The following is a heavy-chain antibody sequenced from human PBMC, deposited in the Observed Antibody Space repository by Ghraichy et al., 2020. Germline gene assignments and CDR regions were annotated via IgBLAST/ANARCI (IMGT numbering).Heavy chain of an antibody. CDR1: RFTFSAYW. CDR2: IYSGGST. D-gene: IGHD3-22*01. J-gene: IGHJ6*02. CDR3: ARDAYYYDSSGAPELGMDV. V-gene: IGHV3-66*01. Sequence: LSLTCAAPRFTFSAYWMTWLRQAPGKGLEWVSVIYSGGSTNYADSVKGRCTISRDSSKNVVYLQMNSLRAEDTAVYYCARDAYYYDSSGAPELGMDVWGQGTTVTVSS.